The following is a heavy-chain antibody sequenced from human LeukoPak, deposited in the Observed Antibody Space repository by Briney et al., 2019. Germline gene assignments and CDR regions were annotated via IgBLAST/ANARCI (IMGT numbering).Heavy chain of an antibody. Sequence: SETLSLTCTVSSGSITTSYWDWLRQPPGKGLEWIGYIAFSGSTIYNPAFESRVTISRDTSKNQFFLKLTSLTAADTAVYYCARGSGFHPDWGQGTLVAVSP. CDR3: ARGSGFHPD. V-gene: IGHV4-59*01. CDR1: SGSITTSY. CDR2: IAFSGST. D-gene: IGHD3-10*01. J-gene: IGHJ1*01.